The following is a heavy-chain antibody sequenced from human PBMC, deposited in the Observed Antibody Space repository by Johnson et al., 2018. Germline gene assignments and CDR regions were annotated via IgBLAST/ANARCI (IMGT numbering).Heavy chain of an antibody. V-gene: IGHV3-30*03. J-gene: IGHJ1*01. Sequence: VQLLESGGGAVQPGRSLRLSCVVSGLTFRNCGMHWVRQAPGKGLEWLAVISHDGNDKYYIDSVKGRFTISRDNSKNTLYLQMNSLRAEDTAVYYSARDDGRGAEYLQHWGQGTQVTVSA. CDR1: GLTFRNCG. CDR3: ARDDGRGAEYLQH. D-gene: IGHD2-15*01. CDR2: ISHDGNDK.